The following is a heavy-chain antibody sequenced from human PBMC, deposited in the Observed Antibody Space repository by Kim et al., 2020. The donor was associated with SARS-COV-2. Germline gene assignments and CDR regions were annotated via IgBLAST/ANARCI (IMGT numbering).Heavy chain of an antibody. J-gene: IGHJ4*02. CDR2: IIAHNGNT. CDR1: GYTFTRYG. CDR3: AGGPGSTSLSPLFF. D-gene: IGHD3-10*01. Sequence: ASVNVSCKASGYTFTRYGVIWVRQAPGQGLEWMGWIIAHNGNTDYVQKFQGRVTMTTDTSTSTAYMEVRSLRSDDTAVYYCAGGPGSTSLSPLFFWGQGTLATVSP. V-gene: IGHV1-18*01.